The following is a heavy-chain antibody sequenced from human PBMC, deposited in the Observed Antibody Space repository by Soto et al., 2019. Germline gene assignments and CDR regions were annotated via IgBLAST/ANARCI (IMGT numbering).Heavy chain of an antibody. CDR1: GDRVSSNSAA. V-gene: IGHV6-1*01. D-gene: IGHD1-1*01. CDR2: TYYRSKWYN. Sequence: QPLSLTSAISGDRVSSNSAACNLIRQSPSRGLEWLGRTYYRSKWYNDYAVSVKSRITINPDTSKNQFSLQLNSVTPEDTAVYYCARLKILERRYYYYYGMDVWGQGTTVTVSS. CDR3: ARLKILERRYYYYYGMDV. J-gene: IGHJ6*02.